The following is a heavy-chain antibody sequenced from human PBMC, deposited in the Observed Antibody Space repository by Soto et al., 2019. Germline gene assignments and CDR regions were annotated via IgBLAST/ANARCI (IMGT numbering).Heavy chain of an antibody. CDR1: GGSIRSGCYY. CDR2: IYYSGST. D-gene: IGHD2-2*01. V-gene: IGHV4-31*03. J-gene: IGHJ4*02. CDR3: ARGGFSSTSCLYFDS. Sequence: PSETLSLTCTGSGGSIRSGCYYWSWIGQHPGKGLEWIGYIYYSGSTDYHPSLESRVTISVDISKNQFSLSLSSVTAAETAVYYCARGGFSSTSCLYFDSWGQGTPVTVSS.